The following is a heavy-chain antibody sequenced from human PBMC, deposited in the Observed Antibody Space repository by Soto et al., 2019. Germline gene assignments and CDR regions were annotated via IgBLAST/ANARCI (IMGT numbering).Heavy chain of an antibody. D-gene: IGHD3-10*01. Sequence: ASETLSLTCTVSGGSISSGDYYWSWIRQPPGKGLEWIGYIYYSGSTYYNPSLKSRVTISVDTSKNQFSLKLSSVTAADTAVYFFARPQGSGFLVSRGQGTLVNVSS. V-gene: IGHV4-30-4*01. J-gene: IGHJ4*02. CDR2: IYYSGST. CDR3: ARPQGSGFLVS. CDR1: GGSISSGDYY.